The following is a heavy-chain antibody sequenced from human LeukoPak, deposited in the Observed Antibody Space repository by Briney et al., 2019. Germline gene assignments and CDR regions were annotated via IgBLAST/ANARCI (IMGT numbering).Heavy chain of an antibody. CDR1: GGTFSSYA. V-gene: IGHV1-69*04. CDR2: IIPTLEIA. CDR3: ARVLSGSWLWF. D-gene: IGHD5-18*01. Sequence: ASVKVSCKGSGGTFSSYAITWVRQAPGQGLEWMGRIIPTLEIANYAQKFQGRVTITADKSTSTAYMELSSLRPEDTAVYYCARVLSGSWLWFWGQGTLVTVSS. J-gene: IGHJ4*02.